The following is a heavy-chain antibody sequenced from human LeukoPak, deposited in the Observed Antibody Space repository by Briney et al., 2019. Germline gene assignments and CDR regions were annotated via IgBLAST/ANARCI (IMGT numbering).Heavy chain of an antibody. CDR2: ISYDGSNK. CDR3: AKDATGYFDY. CDR1: GFTFSSYG. Sequence: GGSLRLSCAASGFTFSSYGMHWVRQAPGKGLEWVAVISYDGSNKYYADSVKGRFTISRDNSKNTLNLQMNSLRAEDTAVYYCAKDATGYFDYWGQGTLVTVSS. J-gene: IGHJ4*02. D-gene: IGHD2-15*01. V-gene: IGHV3-30*18.